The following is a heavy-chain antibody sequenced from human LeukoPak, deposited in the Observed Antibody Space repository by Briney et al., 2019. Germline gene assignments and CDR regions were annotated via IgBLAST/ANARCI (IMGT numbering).Heavy chain of an antibody. CDR2: IWYDGSTK. V-gene: IGHV3-33*08. J-gene: IGHJ5*02. Sequence: GGSLRLSCAASGFTFSRYGMHWVRQAPGKGLEWVAIIWYDGSTKYYADSVKGRFTISRDNSKNTLYLQMNSLRAEDTAVYYCARGLRYFDWSRNWFDPWGQGTLVTVSS. CDR1: GFTFSRYG. D-gene: IGHD3-9*01. CDR3: ARGLRYFDWSRNWFDP.